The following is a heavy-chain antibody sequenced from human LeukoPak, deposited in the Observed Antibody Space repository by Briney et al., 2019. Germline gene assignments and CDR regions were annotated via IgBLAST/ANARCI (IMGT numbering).Heavy chain of an antibody. Sequence: GRSLRLSCAASGFILSNYGMHWVRQAPGKGLEWVSYISTRSGTIYYTDSVKGRFTISRDNAKNSLYLQMNSLRDEDTAVYYCARDRGGYQFFDHWGQGTLVTVSS. CDR2: ISTRSGTI. CDR1: GFILSNYG. D-gene: IGHD5-12*01. CDR3: ARDRGGYQFFDH. V-gene: IGHV3-48*02. J-gene: IGHJ4*02.